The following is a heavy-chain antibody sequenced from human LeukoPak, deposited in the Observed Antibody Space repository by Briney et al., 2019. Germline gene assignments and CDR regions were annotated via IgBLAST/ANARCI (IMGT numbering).Heavy chain of an antibody. D-gene: IGHD6-19*01. V-gene: IGHV1-2*02. CDR1: GYTFTGYY. Sequence: ASVKVSCKASGYTFTGYYMHWVRQAPGQGLEWMGWINPNSGGTNYAQKFQGRVTMTRDTSISTAYMELSSLRSEDTAVYYCARSEWLVRGWFDPWGQGTLVTVSS. CDR2: INPNSGGT. J-gene: IGHJ5*02. CDR3: ARSEWLVRGWFDP.